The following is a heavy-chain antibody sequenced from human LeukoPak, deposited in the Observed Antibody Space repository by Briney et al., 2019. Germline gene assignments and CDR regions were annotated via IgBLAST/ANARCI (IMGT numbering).Heavy chain of an antibody. CDR1: GYTFTGYY. CDR3: ARETYDYVWGSYRSTYYFDY. J-gene: IGHJ4*02. Sequence: GASVKVSCKASGYTFTGYYMHWVRQPPGQGLEWMGWINPNSGGTNYAQKFQGRVTMTRDTSISTAYMELSRLRSDDTAVYYCARETYDYVWGSYRSTYYFDYWGQGTLVTVSS. D-gene: IGHD3-16*02. V-gene: IGHV1-2*02. CDR2: INPNSGGT.